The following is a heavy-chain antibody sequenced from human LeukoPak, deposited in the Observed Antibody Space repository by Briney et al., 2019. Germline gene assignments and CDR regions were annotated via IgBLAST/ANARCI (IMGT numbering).Heavy chain of an antibody. CDR2: INPNSGGT. V-gene: IGHV1-2*02. J-gene: IGHJ5*02. Sequence: ASVKVSCKASGYTFTGYYMHWVRQAPGQGLEWMGWINPNSGGTNYAQKFQGRVTMTRDTSISTAYMELSRLRSDDTAVYYCARDSIMITFGGPIGVRWSASWFDPWGQGTLLTVSS. D-gene: IGHD3-16*01. CDR1: GYTFTGYY. CDR3: ARDSIMITFGGPIGVRWSASWFDP.